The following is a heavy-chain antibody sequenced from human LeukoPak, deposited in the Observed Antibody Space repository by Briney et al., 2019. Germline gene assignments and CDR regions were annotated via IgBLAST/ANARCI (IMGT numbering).Heavy chain of an antibody. D-gene: IGHD6-19*01. CDR3: ARDRRSTGWPFDY. Sequence: PGGSLRLSCVAPGFTFSSYATTWVPQAPGKGLEWVSIVSGSGDSTYYADSMKGRFTISRDNSKNTLFLQINSLRVDDTAVYYCARDRRSTGWPFDYWGQGTLVTVSS. V-gene: IGHV3-23*01. CDR1: GFTFSSYA. J-gene: IGHJ4*02. CDR2: VSGSGDST.